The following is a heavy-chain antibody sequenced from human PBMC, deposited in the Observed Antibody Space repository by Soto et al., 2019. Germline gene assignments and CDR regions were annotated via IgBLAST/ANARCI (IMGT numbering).Heavy chain of an antibody. J-gene: IGHJ5*01. CDR3: ARLIGNRWLDS. Sequence: SQTLSLTCAISGDSVSTNSATWDCIRQSPSRGLEWLGRTYYRSKWYNDYAVSVKGRITINPDTSNNQLSLQLNSVTPDDTAVYYCARLIGNRWLDSWGQGTLVTVSS. V-gene: IGHV6-1*01. CDR1: GDSVSTNSAT. CDR2: TYYRSKWYN. D-gene: IGHD2-8*01.